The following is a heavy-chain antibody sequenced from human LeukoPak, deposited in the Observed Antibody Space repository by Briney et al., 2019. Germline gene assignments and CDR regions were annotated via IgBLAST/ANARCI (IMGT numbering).Heavy chain of an antibody. D-gene: IGHD3-10*01. CDR3: ARDPPRRGAEYFQH. V-gene: IGHV3-21*01. J-gene: IGHJ1*01. CDR2: VSSSSSYI. Sequence: GGSLRLSCAASGFTFSSYSMNWVRQAPGKGLEWVSSVSSSSSYIYHADSVKGRFTISRDNAKNSLYLQMNSLRAEDTAVYYCARDPPRRGAEYFQHWGQGTLVTVSS. CDR1: GFTFSSYS.